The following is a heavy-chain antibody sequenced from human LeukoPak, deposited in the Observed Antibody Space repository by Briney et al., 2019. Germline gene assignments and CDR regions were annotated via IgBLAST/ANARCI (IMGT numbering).Heavy chain of an antibody. CDR1: GFTFSSYG. Sequence: PGGSLRLSCAASGFTFSSYGMSWVRQAPGKGLEWVSAISGSGGSTYYADSVKGRFTISRDNSKNTLYLQMNSLRAEDTAVYYCAKVIGSYYDSSGYYRPYYFDYWGQGTLVTVSS. CDR3: AKVIGSYYDSSGYYRPYYFDY. J-gene: IGHJ4*02. V-gene: IGHV3-23*01. CDR2: ISGSGGST. D-gene: IGHD3-22*01.